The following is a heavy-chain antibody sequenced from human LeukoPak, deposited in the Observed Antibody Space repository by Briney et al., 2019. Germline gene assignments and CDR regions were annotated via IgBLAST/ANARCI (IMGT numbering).Heavy chain of an antibody. V-gene: IGHV1-18*01. Sequence: ASVKVSCKASGYTFTSYGISWVRQAPGQGLEWMGWISAYSGNTNYAQKLQGRVTMTTDTSTSTAYMELRSLRSDDTAVYYCARDVDQAAAPPERFDYWGQGTLVTVSS. CDR1: GYTFTSYG. D-gene: IGHD6-6*01. CDR3: ARDVDQAAAPPERFDY. CDR2: ISAYSGNT. J-gene: IGHJ4*02.